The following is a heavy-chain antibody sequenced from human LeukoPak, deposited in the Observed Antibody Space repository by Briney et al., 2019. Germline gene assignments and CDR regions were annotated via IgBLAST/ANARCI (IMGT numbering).Heavy chain of an antibody. Sequence: GGSLRLSCADSGFTFSSHWMHWVRQAPGKGLVWVSRIKYDASSTSYADSVKGRFTISRDNAKNTLYLQMNSLRAEDTAVYYCAKVGHVDTATQGAFDIWGQGTMVTVSS. CDR1: GFTFSSHW. CDR3: AKVGHVDTATQGAFDI. V-gene: IGHV3-74*01. CDR2: IKYDASST. J-gene: IGHJ3*02. D-gene: IGHD5-18*01.